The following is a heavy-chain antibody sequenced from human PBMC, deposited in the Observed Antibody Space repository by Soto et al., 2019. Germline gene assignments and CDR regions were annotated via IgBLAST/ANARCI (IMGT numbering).Heavy chain of an antibody. V-gene: IGHV3-9*01. Sequence: GWSLRLSCAASGCTFGDYSIHWLRQAPWKGLDWVSGISWNSVSIGYADSVKGRFTSSRDNAKKSLYLQMNSLRGERSGLCWSAKDMGGSGSPDYYSYGMDVWGQGNTGAVSS. CDR1: GCTFGDYS. CDR2: ISWNSVSI. J-gene: IGHJ6*02. D-gene: IGHD3-10*01. CDR3: AKDMGGSGSPDYYSYGMDV.